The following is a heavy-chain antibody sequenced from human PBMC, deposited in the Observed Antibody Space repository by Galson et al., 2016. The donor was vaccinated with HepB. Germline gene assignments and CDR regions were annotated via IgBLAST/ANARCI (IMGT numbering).Heavy chain of an antibody. J-gene: IGHJ5*02. CDR3: AKAGTYSSSKGWFDP. D-gene: IGHD6-13*01. CDR1: GFNFSNYP. V-gene: IGHV3-30-3*01. Sequence: SLRLSCAASGFNFSNYPLYWVRQAPGKGLEWVAFISYEGSNTYYADSVKGRFTISRDNAKNSLYLQMNSLRPEDTALYYCAKAGTYSSSKGWFDPWGQGTLVTVSS. CDR2: ISYEGSNT.